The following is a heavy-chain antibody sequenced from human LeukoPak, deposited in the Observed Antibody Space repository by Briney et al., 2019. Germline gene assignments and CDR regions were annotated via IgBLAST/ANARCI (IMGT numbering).Heavy chain of an antibody. V-gene: IGHV1-69*05. J-gene: IGHJ4*02. D-gene: IGHD4-11*01. Sequence: SVKVSCKASGGTFSSYAISWVRQAPGQGLEWMGVIIPIFGTANYAQKFQGRVTITTDESTSTAYMELSSLRSEDTAVYYCATTMTTVTTFYSDYWGQGTLVTVSS. CDR1: GGTFSSYA. CDR2: IIPIFGTA. CDR3: ATTMTTVTTFYSDY.